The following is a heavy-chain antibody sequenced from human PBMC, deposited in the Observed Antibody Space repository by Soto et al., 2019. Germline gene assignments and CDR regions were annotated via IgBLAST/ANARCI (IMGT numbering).Heavy chain of an antibody. CDR1: GFTFSSYW. CDR2: IKQDGSEK. Sequence: PGGSLRLSCAASGFTFSSYWMSWVRQAPGKGLEWVANIKQDGSEKYYVDSVKGRFTISRDNAKNSLYLQMNSLRAEDTAVYYCARERYCSSTSCLDYWGQGTLVTVSS. V-gene: IGHV3-7*01. J-gene: IGHJ4*02. CDR3: ARERYCSSTSCLDY. D-gene: IGHD2-2*01.